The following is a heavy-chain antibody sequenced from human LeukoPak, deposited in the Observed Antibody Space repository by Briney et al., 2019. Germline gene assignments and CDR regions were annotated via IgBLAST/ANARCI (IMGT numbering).Heavy chain of an antibody. D-gene: IGHD2-2*01. V-gene: IGHV1-18*01. CDR3: AREGYCSSTSCPDY. Sequence: ASVKVSCKASGYTFTSYGISWVRQAPGQGLEWMGWISAYNGNTNYAQKLQGRVTMTTDTSTSTAYIELRSLRSDDTAVYYCAREGYCSSTSCPDYWGQGTLVTVSS. CDR1: GYTFTSYG. J-gene: IGHJ4*02. CDR2: ISAYNGNT.